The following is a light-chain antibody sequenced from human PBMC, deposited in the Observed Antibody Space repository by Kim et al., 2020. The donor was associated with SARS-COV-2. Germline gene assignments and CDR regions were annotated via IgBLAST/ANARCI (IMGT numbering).Light chain of an antibody. V-gene: IGLV3-1*01. CDR3: QAWDSSTVV. J-gene: IGLJ2*01. CDR2: QDS. Sequence: VAPGQTASITCSGDELGDKYACWYQQKPGQSPVLGIYQDSNRPSAIPERFSGSNSGNTATLTISGTQAMDEADYYCQAWDSSTVVFGGGTQLTVL. CDR1: ELGDKY.